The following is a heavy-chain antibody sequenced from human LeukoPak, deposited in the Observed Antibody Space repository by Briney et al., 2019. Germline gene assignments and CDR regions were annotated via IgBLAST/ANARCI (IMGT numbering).Heavy chain of an antibody. V-gene: IGHV3-48*04. D-gene: IGHD3-16*01. CDR3: ARNDYNFDY. CDR1: GFTFGSYG. J-gene: IGHJ4*02. Sequence: PGRSLRLSCAASGFTFGSYGMHWVRQAPGKGLEWVSYISSSGSTIYYADSVQGRFTISRDNAKNSLYLQMSSLRVEDTAVYYCARNDYNFDYWGQGTLVTVSS. CDR2: ISSSGSTI.